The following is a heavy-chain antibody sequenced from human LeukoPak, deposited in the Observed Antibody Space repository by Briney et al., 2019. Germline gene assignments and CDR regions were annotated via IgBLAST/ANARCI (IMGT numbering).Heavy chain of an antibody. CDR2: IIPIFGTA. V-gene: IGHV1-69*05. D-gene: IGHD2-15*01. CDR3: AREVVDYFDY. Sequence: GASVTVSCKASGGTFSSYAISWVRQAPGQGLEWMGGIIPIFGTANYAQKFQGRVTMTTDTSTSTAYMELRSLRSDDTAVYYCAREVVDYFDYWGQGTLVTVSS. J-gene: IGHJ4*02. CDR1: GGTFSSYA.